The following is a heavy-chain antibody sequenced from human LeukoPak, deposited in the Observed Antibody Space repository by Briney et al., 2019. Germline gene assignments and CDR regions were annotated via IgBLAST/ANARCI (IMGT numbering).Heavy chain of an antibody. CDR1: GGTFSSYA. V-gene: IGHV1-69*13. CDR3: ARERRGSGYLPYHAFDI. J-gene: IGHJ3*02. D-gene: IGHD3-22*01. Sequence: SVKVSCKASGGTFSSYAISWVRLAPGQGLEWMGGIIPIFGTANYAQKFQGRVTITADESTSTAYMELSSLRSEDTAVYYCARERRGSGYLPYHAFDIWGQGTMVTVSS. CDR2: IIPIFGTA.